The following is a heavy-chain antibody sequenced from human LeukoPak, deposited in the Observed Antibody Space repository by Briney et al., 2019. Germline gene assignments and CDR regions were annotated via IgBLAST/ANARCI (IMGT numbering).Heavy chain of an antibody. V-gene: IGHV3-7*01. Sequence: PGGSLRLSCTASGFTFSSYWMTWVRQAPGKGPEFVANIKQDGSEKKYVDSLKGRFTISSDNAKNSVFLQINSLRAEDTAVYYCAREDGYNTMNHWGQGTLVTVSS. CDR1: GFTFSSYW. D-gene: IGHD5-12*01. CDR3: AREDGYNTMNH. J-gene: IGHJ5*02. CDR2: IKQDGSEK.